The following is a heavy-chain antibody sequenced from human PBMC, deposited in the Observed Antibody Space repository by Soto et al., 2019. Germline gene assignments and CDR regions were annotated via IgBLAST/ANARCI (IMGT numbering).Heavy chain of an antibody. J-gene: IGHJ6*04. Sequence: SETLSLTCTVSGGSISSSSSYWGWIRQPPGKGLEWIGYIYYSGSTNYNPSLKSRVTIPVDTSKNQFSLKLNSVTAADTAVYYCAIRRSRDYCYGMEVWGKGTTVTVSS. CDR3: AIRRSRDYCYGMEV. CDR2: IYYSGST. D-gene: IGHD3-3*01. V-gene: IGHV4-39*01. CDR1: GGSISSSSSY.